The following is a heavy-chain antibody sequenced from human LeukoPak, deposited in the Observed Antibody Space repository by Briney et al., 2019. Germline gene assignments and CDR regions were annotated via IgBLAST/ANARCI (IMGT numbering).Heavy chain of an antibody. V-gene: IGHV1-69*06. CDR3: ARARGTAMGFQH. D-gene: IGHD5-18*01. CDR2: IIPIFGTA. Sequence: SVKVSCKASGGTFSSYAISWVRQAPGQGRDWMGGIIPIFGTANYAQKFQGRVTITADKSTSTAYMELSSLRSEDTAVYYCARARGTAMGFQHWGQGTLVTVSS. CDR1: GGTFSSYA. J-gene: IGHJ1*01.